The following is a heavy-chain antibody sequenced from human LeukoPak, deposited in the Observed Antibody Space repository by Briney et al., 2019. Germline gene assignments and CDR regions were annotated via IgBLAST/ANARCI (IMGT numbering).Heavy chain of an antibody. D-gene: IGHD3-3*01. CDR3: AREEWYYFDY. CDR1: GFTFNTYA. V-gene: IGHV3-30-3*01. CDR2: ISYDGSNK. Sequence: GESPKISCVASGFTFNTYAIHWVRQAPGKGLEWVAVISYDGSNKYYEDSVKGRFTISRDNSKNTLYLQMNSLRAEDMAVYYCAREEWYYFDYWGQGTLVTVSS. J-gene: IGHJ4*02.